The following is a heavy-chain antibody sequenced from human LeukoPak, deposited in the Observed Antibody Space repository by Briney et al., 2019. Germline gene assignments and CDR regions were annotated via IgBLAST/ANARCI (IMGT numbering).Heavy chain of an antibody. CDR2: IYYSGST. D-gene: IGHD2-15*01. CDR3: ARHDGGWSPARY. V-gene: IGHV4-59*08. J-gene: IGHJ4*02. CDR1: GGSISSYY. Sequence: PSETLSLTCTVSGGSISSYYWSWIRQPPGKGLEWIGYIYYSGSTNYNPSLKSRVTISVDTSKNQFSLKLSSVTAADTAVYYCARHDGGWSPARYWGQGTLVTVSS.